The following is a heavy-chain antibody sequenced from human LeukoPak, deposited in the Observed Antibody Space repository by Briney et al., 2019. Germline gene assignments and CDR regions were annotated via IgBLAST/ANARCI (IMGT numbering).Heavy chain of an antibody. CDR3: ARDPYEYKRQRHDYGDYGFNPFDY. CDR2: IYHSGST. V-gene: IGHV4-38-2*02. J-gene: IGHJ4*02. D-gene: IGHD4-17*01. Sequence: SETLSLTCTVSGYSISSGYYWGWIRQPPGKGLEWIGSIYHSGSTYYTPSLKSRVTISVDTSKNQFSLKLSSVTAADTAVYYCARDPYEYKRQRHDYGDYGFNPFDYWGQGTLVTVSS. CDR1: GYSISSGYY.